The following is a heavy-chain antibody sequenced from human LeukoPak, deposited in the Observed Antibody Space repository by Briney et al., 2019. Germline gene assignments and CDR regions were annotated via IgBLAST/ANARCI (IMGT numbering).Heavy chain of an antibody. CDR2: ISGRRDST. CDR3: AKAPGSTMVRGDLDY. V-gene: IGHV3-23*01. D-gene: IGHD3-10*01. J-gene: IGHJ4*02. Sequence: PGGSLRLSCAASGFTFSSYGMSWVRQAPGKGLEWVSTISGRRDSTSYADSVKGRFTISRDNSKNTLYLQMNSLRAEDTAVYYCAKAPGSTMVRGDLDYWGQGTLVTVSS. CDR1: GFTFSSYG.